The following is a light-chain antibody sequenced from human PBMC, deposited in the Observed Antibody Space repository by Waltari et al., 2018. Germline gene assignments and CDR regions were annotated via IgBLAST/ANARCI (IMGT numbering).Light chain of an antibody. CDR2: DDS. CDR3: QVWDSSSDHWV. Sequence: SYVLTQPPSVSVAPGQTARMTCGGNNIGSQSVHWYQQKPGQAPVRVVYDDSERPSGIPERFSGSNSGNTATLTISRVEAGDEADYYCQVWDSSSDHWVFGGGTKLTVL. CDR1: NIGSQS. J-gene: IGLJ3*02. V-gene: IGLV3-21*02.